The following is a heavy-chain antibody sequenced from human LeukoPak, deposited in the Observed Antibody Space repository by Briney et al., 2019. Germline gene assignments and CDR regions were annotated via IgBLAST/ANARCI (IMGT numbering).Heavy chain of an antibody. J-gene: IGHJ4*02. V-gene: IGHV3-21*01. Sequence: GGSLRLSCVASGFTFSSYNMNWVRQAPGKGLEWVSSISSSYIYYADSVRGRFTISRDNAKNSLYLQMNSLRAEDTAVYYCARDSTVTTIDYWGQGTLVAVSS. CDR2: ISSSYI. CDR1: GFTFSSYN. D-gene: IGHD4-17*01. CDR3: ARDSTVTTIDY.